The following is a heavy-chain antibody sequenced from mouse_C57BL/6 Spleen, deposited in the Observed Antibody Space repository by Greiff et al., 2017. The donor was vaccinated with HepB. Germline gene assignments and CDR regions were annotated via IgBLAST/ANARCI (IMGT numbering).Heavy chain of an antibody. CDR1: GYTFTSYT. CDR2: INPSSGYT. CDR3: ARDIIYYGNYYAMDY. V-gene: IGHV1-4*01. D-gene: IGHD2-1*01. J-gene: IGHJ4*01. Sequence: VQLQQSGAELARPGASVKMSCKASGYTFTSYTMHWVKQRPGQGLEWIGYINPSSGYTKYNQKFKDKATLTADKSSSTAYMQLSSLTSEDSAVYYCARDIIYYGNYYAMDYWGQGTSVTVSS.